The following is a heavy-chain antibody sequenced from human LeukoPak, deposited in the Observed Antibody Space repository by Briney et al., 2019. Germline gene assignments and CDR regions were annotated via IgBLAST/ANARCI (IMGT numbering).Heavy chain of an antibody. Sequence: SETLSLTCTVSGDSISSYHWSWIRQPPGKGLEWIGYIYYSGSTYYNPSLKSRVTISVDTSKNQFSLKLSSVTAADTAVYYCARVSTARITYAFDIWGQGTMVTVSS. CDR3: ARVSTARITYAFDI. CDR2: IYYSGST. D-gene: IGHD2/OR15-2a*01. V-gene: IGHV4-59*08. CDR1: GDSISSYH. J-gene: IGHJ3*02.